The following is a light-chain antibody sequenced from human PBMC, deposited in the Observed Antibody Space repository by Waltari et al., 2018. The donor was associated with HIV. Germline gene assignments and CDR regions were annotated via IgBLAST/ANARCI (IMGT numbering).Light chain of an antibody. Sequence: DIVMIQSPDSLTVSLGERATINCKSSQSILYSANNKNYLTWYQLKPRQPPKLLIYWASTRESGVPDRFSGSGSGTDFTLTISSLQAEDVAVYYCQQYYSTPWTFGQGTKVEIK. CDR2: WAS. J-gene: IGKJ1*01. CDR1: QSILYSANNKNY. V-gene: IGKV4-1*01. CDR3: QQYYSTPWT.